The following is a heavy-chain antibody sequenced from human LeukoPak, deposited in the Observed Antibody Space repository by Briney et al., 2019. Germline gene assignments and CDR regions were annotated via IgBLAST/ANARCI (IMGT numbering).Heavy chain of an antibody. Sequence: PGGSLRLSCAASGYTFSRHWMHWVRQGPGKGLVWVSRINEDGSYTSYAESVRGRLPISRDNAKNTLYLQMNSLRAEEAAVYYCTTDTFGARDSWGQGTLVTVSS. CDR2: INEDGSYT. J-gene: IGHJ4*02. CDR3: TTDTFGARDS. D-gene: IGHD3-10*01. V-gene: IGHV3-74*01. CDR1: GYTFSRHW.